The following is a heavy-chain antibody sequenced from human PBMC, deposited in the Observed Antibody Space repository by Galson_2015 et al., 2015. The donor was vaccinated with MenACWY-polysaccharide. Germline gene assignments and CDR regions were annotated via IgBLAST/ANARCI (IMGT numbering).Heavy chain of an antibody. CDR3: ARNPSRLDIAAASH. V-gene: IGHV3-30*02. CDR2: IRNDGRK. D-gene: IGHD6-13*01. Sequence: SLRLSSAGSGFNFGGNGLHWVRQAPGKGLEWVALIRNDGRKHYPDAVKGRFTISRDNSKNTLYLQMNSLRPEDTAVYYCARNPSRLDIAAASHWGQGALVSVSS. J-gene: IGHJ4*02. CDR1: GFNFGGNG.